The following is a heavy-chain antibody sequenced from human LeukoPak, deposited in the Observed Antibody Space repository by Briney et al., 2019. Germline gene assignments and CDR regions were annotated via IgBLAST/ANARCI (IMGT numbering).Heavy chain of an antibody. CDR2: IYYSGST. CDR1: GDSISSSSSY. D-gene: IGHD3-10*01. J-gene: IGHJ6*03. V-gene: IGHV4-39*01. Sequence: PSETLSLTCSVSGDSISSSSSYWGWIRQPPGKGLEWIGSIYYSGSTYYNPSLKSRVTISVDTSKNQFSLKLSSVTAADTAAYYCARRGGIIRGVASYYYMDVWGKGTTVTISS. CDR3: ARRGGIIRGVASYYYMDV.